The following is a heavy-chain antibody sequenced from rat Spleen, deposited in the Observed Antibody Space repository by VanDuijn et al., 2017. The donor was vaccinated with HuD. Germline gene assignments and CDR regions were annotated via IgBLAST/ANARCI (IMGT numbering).Heavy chain of an antibody. Sequence: EVQLVESDGGLVQPGRSLKLSCAASGFIFSNFGIHWIRQAPTKGLEWVASISPSGGSTHYRDSVKGRFTISRDNAKSTLYLQMDSLRSEDTATYYCARHWTYWYFDFWGPGTMVTVSS. V-gene: IGHV5-19*01. CDR3: ARHWTYWYFDF. CDR2: ISPSGGST. J-gene: IGHJ1*01. CDR1: GFIFSNFG.